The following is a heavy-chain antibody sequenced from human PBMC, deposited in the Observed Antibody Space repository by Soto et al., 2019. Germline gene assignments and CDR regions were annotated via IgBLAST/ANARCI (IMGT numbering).Heavy chain of an antibody. CDR3: ARERNWFDS. CDR2: MNPNSGNT. J-gene: IGHJ5*01. CDR1: GYTFTSYD. Sequence: QVQLVQSGAEVKKPGASVKVSCRASGYTFTSYDINWVRQATGQGLEWMGWMNPNSGNTVYAQRFQGRVTMTRNTSISTAYMELSSLRSEDTAGYYCARERNWFDSWGQGTLVTVSS. V-gene: IGHV1-8*01.